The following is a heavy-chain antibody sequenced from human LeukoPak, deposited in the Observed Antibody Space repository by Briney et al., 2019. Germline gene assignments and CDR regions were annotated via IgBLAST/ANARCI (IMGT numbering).Heavy chain of an antibody. CDR2: IYSGGST. D-gene: IGHD3-10*01. CDR1: GFTFSSYE. Sequence: QPGGSLRLSCAASGFTFSSYEMNWVRQAPGKGLEWVSVIYSGGSTYYADSVKGRFTISRDNSKNPLYLQMNSLRAEDTAVYYCARGQYYYGSGSYYRPIDYWGQGTLVTVSS. J-gene: IGHJ4*02. V-gene: IGHV3-53*01. CDR3: ARGQYYYGSGSYYRPIDY.